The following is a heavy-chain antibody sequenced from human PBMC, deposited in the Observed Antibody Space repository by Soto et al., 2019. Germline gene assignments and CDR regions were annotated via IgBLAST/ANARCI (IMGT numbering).Heavy chain of an antibody. CDR2: INAGNGNT. CDR1: GYTFTSYA. D-gene: IGHD2-2*01. CDR3: ARSLGGCSSTSCYENWFDP. V-gene: IGHV1-3*01. J-gene: IGHJ5*02. Sequence: ASVKVSCKASGYTFTSYAMHWVRQAPGQRLEWMGWINAGNGNTKYSQKFQGRVTITRDTSASTAYMELSSLRSEDTAVYYCARSLGGCSSTSCYENWFDPWGQGTPVTVSS.